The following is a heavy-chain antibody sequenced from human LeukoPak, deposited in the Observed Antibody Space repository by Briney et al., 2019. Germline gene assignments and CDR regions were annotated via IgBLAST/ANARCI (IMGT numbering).Heavy chain of an antibody. CDR1: GFTFDDYA. J-gene: IGHJ4*02. CDR3: AKALAVTTSILDY. CDR2: ISWNSGSI. D-gene: IGHD4-17*01. Sequence: GRSLRLSCAASGFTFDDYAMHWDRQAPGKGLEWVSGISWNSGSIGYADSVKGRFTISKDNAKNSLYLQMNSLRAEDTALYYCAKALAVTTSILDYWGQGTLVTVSS. V-gene: IGHV3-9*01.